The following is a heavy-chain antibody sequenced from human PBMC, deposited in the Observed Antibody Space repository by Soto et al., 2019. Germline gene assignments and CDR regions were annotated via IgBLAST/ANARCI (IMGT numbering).Heavy chain of an antibody. J-gene: IGHJ2*01. CDR1: GYTFTNYG. V-gene: IGHV1-18*01. Sequence: QVQLVQSGAEVKKPGASVKVSCKASGYTFTNYGITWVRQAPGQGLEWMAWISTYNGNTNYAQKLQGRVTMTTDTPPSTDYMELGSLRSDDTAVYYCATVSVEGGYFDLWGRGTLVTVSS. CDR2: ISTYNGNT. D-gene: IGHD2-15*01. CDR3: ATVSVEGGYFDL.